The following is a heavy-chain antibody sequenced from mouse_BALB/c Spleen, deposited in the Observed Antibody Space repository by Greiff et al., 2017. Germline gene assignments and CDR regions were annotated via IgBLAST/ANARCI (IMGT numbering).Heavy chain of an antibody. CDR2: IWAGGST. J-gene: IGHJ1*01. Sequence: VQLQQSGPGLVAPSQSLSITCTVSGFPLTSYGVHWVRQPPGKGLEWLGVIWAGGSTNYNSALMSRLSISKDNPKSQVFLKMNSLQTDDTAMYYCAKTCGSSYYWYFDVWGAGTTVTVSS. CDR1: GFPLTSYG. CDR3: AKTCGSSYYWYFDV. D-gene: IGHD1-1*01. V-gene: IGHV2-9*02.